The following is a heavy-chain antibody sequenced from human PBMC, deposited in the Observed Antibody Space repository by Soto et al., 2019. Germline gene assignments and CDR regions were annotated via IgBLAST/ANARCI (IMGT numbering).Heavy chain of an antibody. D-gene: IGHD3-9*01. CDR2: INHSGSP. CDR1: GGSFSGYY. J-gene: IGHJ6*04. Sequence: SEPLSLTCAVYGGSFSGYYWTWFRQPPGKGLERIGEINHSGSPNYNPSLRSRVTVSVDTSKNQFSLKLSSVTAADTAVYYCARSLRYFDWYLPFQKPWSGNVWGKGTTVTVSS. V-gene: IGHV4-34*01. CDR3: ARSLRYFDWYLPFQKPWSGNV.